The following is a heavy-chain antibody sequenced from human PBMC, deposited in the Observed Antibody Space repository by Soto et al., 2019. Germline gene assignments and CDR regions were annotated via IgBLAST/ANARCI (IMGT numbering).Heavy chain of an antibody. Sequence: SETRCLTCTVSGGSISRYYRSWSRQPPGKGLEWIGYIYNSGSTNYNPSLKSRVTISVDMSKNQFSLKLNSVTAADTAVYYCARHESSGWYYFDYWGQGTLVTVS. D-gene: IGHD6-19*01. CDR2: IYNSGST. J-gene: IGHJ4*02. CDR3: ARHESSGWYYFDY. CDR1: GGSISRYY. V-gene: IGHV4-59*08.